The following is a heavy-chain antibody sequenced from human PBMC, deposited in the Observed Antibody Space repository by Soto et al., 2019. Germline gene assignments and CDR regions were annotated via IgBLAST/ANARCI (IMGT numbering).Heavy chain of an antibody. V-gene: IGHV3-21*01. CDR1: GFSFSSHS. D-gene: IGHD6-6*01. CDR3: ARESTAAGTAAGSTYFDY. J-gene: IGHJ4*02. CDR2: IGVGSSYI. Sequence: EVQLVESGGGLVKPGGSLRLSCAGSGFSFSSHSMDWVRKAPGKGLEWVSVIGVGSSYIYYAHSVKGRFTNSRENTKNSLILQMDGLRAEDTAVYYCARESTAAGTAAGSTYFDYWGQGTLVTVSS.